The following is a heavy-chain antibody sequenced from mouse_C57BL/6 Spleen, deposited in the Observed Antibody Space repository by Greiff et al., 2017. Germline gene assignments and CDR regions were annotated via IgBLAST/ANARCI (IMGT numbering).Heavy chain of an antibody. CDR3: ARGDGYRVYAMDY. V-gene: IGHV1-50*01. Sequence: QVQLQQSGAELVKPGASVKLSCKASGYTFTSYWMQWVKQRPGQGLEWIGEIDPSDSYTNYNQKFKGKATLTVDTSSSTAYMQLSSLTSEDSAVYYCARGDGYRVYAMDYWGQGTSVTVSS. D-gene: IGHD2-3*01. CDR1: GYTFTSYW. CDR2: IDPSDSYT. J-gene: IGHJ4*01.